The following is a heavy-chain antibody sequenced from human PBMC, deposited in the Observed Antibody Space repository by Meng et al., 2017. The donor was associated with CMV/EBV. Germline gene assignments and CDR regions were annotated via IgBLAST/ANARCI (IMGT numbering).Heavy chain of an antibody. V-gene: IGHV3-74*01. J-gene: IGHJ4*02. CDR1: GFTFSSHW. CDR3: VTPYYYDDRGYYFYSSPYFDN. CDR2: INSDGSST. Sequence: GGSLRLSCAASGFTFSSHWMHWVRQAPGKGLVWVSRINSDGSSTSYADSVKGRFTISRDNSKNTLYLQMNSLRAEDTAVYYCVTPYYYDDRGYYFYSSPYFDNWGQGTLVTVSS. D-gene: IGHD3-22*01.